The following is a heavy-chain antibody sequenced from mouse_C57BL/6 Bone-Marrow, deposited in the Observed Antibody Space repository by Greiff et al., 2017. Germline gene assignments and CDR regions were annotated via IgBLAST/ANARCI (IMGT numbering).Heavy chain of an antibody. J-gene: IGHJ2*01. Sequence: EVKLQESGAELVRPGASVKLSCTASGFNIKDDYMHWVKQRPEQGLEWIGWIDPENGDTEYASKFQGKATITADTSSNTAYLQLSSLTSEDTAVYYCTRTRGIDYWGQGTTLTGSS. CDR1: GFNIKDDY. D-gene: IGHD3-3*01. CDR2: IDPENGDT. V-gene: IGHV14-4*01. CDR3: TRTRGIDY.